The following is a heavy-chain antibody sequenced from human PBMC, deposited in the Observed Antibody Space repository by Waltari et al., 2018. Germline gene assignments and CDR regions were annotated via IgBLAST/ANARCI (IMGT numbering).Heavy chain of an antibody. CDR1: GFTVRSTH. CDR3: ATARDEHTAMVYFDN. CDR2: MYPAGSA. J-gene: IGHJ4*02. V-gene: IGHV3-66*02. D-gene: IGHD5-18*01. Sequence: EVKLVESGGGLVPPGGSLSRSCAASGFTVRSTHMSWVRQAPGKGPELVSIMYPAGSAYNADSVEGRFTMSRDITNNMVHLQMNRLRLEDSATYYCATARDEHTAMVYFDNWGQGTLVSVSS.